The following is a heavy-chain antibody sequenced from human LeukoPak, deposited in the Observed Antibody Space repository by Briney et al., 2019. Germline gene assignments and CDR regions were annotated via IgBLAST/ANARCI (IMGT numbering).Heavy chain of an antibody. CDR1: GFTFSSYA. CDR2: ISYDGSNK. J-gene: IGHJ4*02. V-gene: IGHV3-30*04. Sequence: GRSLRPSYAASGFTFSSYAMHWVRQAPGKGLEWVAVISYDGSNKYYADSVKGRFTISRDNSKNTLYLQMNSLRAEDTAVYYCARSLSLYSYGYYFDYWGQGTLVTVSS. CDR3: ARSLSLYSYGYYFDY. D-gene: IGHD5-18*01.